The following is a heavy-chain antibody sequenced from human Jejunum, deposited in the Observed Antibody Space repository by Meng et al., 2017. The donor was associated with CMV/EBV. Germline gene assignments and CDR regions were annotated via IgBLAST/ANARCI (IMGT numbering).Heavy chain of an antibody. CDR1: GFTFSGYA. D-gene: IGHD4-17*01. CDR2: IRGSNGDT. J-gene: IGHJ5*02. CDR3: TKKSQYGDYTQWFDP. Sequence: SGFTFSGYAMTWVRQATGKGLEWVSTIRGSNGDTYYADSVKGRFTISRDNPKSMLYLQMNSLRAEDTALYYCTKKSQYGDYTQWFDPWGQGTLVTVSS. V-gene: IGHV3-23*01.